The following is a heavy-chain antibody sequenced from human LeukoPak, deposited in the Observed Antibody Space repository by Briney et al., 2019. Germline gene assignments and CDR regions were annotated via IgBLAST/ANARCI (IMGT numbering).Heavy chain of an antibody. CDR2: ISWNSGSI. CDR1: GFTFDDYA. Sequence: PGRSLRLSCAASGFTFDDYAMHWVRQAPGKGLEGVSGISWNSGSIGYADSVKGRFTISRDNAKNSLYLQMNSLRAEDMALYYCAKDRDQLLSSAFDIWGQGTMVTVSS. V-gene: IGHV3-9*03. CDR3: AKDRDQLLSSAFDI. J-gene: IGHJ3*02. D-gene: IGHD2-2*01.